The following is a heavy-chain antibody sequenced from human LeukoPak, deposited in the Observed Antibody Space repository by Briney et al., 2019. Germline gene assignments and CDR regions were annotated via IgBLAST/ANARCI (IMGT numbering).Heavy chain of an antibody. CDR3: ASRRDGYSLDY. Sequence: SETLSLTCTVSGGSISSYYWSWIRQPPGKGLEWIGYIYYSGSTNHNPSLKSRVSISVDTSKNQFSLKLSSVTAADTAVYYCASRRDGYSLDYWGQGILVTVSS. J-gene: IGHJ4*02. CDR1: GGSISSYY. CDR2: IYYSGST. D-gene: IGHD5-24*01. V-gene: IGHV4-59*01.